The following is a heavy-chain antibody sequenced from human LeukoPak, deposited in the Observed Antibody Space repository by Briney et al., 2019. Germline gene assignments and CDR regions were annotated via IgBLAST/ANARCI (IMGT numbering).Heavy chain of an antibody. J-gene: IGHJ4*02. Sequence: ASETLSLTCTVSGGSISSYYWSWIRQPPGKGLEWIGYIYYSGSTNYNPSLKSRVTISVDTSKNQFSLKLSSVTAADTAVYYCARGTYYYDSSGYYLFDYWGQGTLVTVSS. CDR2: IYYSGST. D-gene: IGHD3-22*01. V-gene: IGHV4-59*01. CDR1: GGSISSYY. CDR3: ARGTYYYDSSGYYLFDY.